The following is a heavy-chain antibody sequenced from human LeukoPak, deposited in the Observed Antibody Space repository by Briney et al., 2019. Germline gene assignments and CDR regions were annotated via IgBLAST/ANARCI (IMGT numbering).Heavy chain of an antibody. Sequence: ASVKVSCKASGHTFTSYAMHWVRQAPGQRLEWMGWINAGNGNTKYSQKFQGRVTITRDTSASTAYMELSSLRSEDTAVYYCARDNEGGSYSGMDDAFDIWGQGTMVTVSS. CDR1: GHTFTSYA. CDR3: ARDNEGGSYSGMDDAFDI. V-gene: IGHV1-3*01. CDR2: INAGNGNT. J-gene: IGHJ3*02. D-gene: IGHD1-26*01.